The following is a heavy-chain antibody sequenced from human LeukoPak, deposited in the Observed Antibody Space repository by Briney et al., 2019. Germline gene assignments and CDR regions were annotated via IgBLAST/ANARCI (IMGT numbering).Heavy chain of an antibody. V-gene: IGHV3-30-3*01. CDR3: ARDLIAVGDY. D-gene: IGHD6-19*01. Sequence: GRSLRLSCAASGFTFSSYAMHWVRQAPGKGLEWVAVISYDGSNKYYADSVKGRFTISRDNSKNTLYLQMSSLRAEDTAVYYCARDLIAVGDYWGQGTLVTVSS. J-gene: IGHJ4*02. CDR1: GFTFSSYA. CDR2: ISYDGSNK.